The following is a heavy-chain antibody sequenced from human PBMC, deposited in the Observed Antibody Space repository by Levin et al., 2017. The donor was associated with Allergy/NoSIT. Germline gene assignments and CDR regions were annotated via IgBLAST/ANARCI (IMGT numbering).Heavy chain of an antibody. CDR3: ARAVPYGGNSATWFDP. V-gene: IGHV3-74*01. J-gene: IGHJ5*02. Sequence: GGSLRLSCAASGFTFSNFWMHWVRQAPGMGLEWVSGINADGSGTTYAHSVKGRFTISRDNAKNTLYLQMNSLRVEDTAVYYCARAVPYGGNSATWFDPWGQGTLVTVSS. CDR2: INADGSGT. CDR1: GFTFSNFW. D-gene: IGHD4-23*01.